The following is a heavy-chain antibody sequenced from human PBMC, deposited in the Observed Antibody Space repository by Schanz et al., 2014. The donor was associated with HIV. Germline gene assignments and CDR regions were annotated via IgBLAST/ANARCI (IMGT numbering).Heavy chain of an antibody. CDR2: IIPIFGTT. CDR1: GETFSNYV. D-gene: IGHD6-13*01. V-gene: IGHV1-69*01. J-gene: IGHJ5*02. Sequence: QVQLVQSGAEVKKPGSSVRVSCKASGETFSNYVISWVRQAPGQGLEWMGGIIPIFGTTNYAQKFQGRVTITADESTNTVYMELTSLRSDDTAVYYCARRGPIAAIDFSLDPWGQGTLVTVSP. CDR3: ARRGPIAAIDFSLDP.